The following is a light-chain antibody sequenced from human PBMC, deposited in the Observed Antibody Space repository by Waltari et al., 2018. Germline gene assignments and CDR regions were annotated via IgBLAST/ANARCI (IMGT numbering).Light chain of an antibody. J-gene: IGLJ2*01. CDR2: EVT. CDR3: NSYAGRNRLGV. V-gene: IGLV2-8*01. Sequence: QSALTQPPSASGSPGQPVTISCTGTSSDVGGYNYVSWYQQHPGNAPKLILYEVTKRPSGVPDRFAGSKSGNTASLTVSGLQADDEADYYCNSYAGRNRLGVFGGGTKVTVL. CDR1: SSDVGGYNY.